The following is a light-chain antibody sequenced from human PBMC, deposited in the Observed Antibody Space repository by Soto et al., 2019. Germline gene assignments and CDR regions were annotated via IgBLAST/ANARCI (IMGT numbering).Light chain of an antibody. J-gene: IGKJ1*01. CDR2: DAS. CDR1: QSINTH. CDR3: QEYNALPPGK. V-gene: IGKV3D-15*03. Sequence: EVGLTQSPATLSASSGEGITLSCRASQSINTHLAWYQHKPGQAPRLLFYDASIRATGIPARFSAGGSRTEFTLVISNLQSEDAAVYYCQEYNALPPGKFGQGTKVEIK.